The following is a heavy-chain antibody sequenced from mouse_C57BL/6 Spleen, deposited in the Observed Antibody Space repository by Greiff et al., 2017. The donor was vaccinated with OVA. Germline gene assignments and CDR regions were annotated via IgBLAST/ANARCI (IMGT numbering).Heavy chain of an antibody. CDR2: IYPGGGYT. Sequence: VQLQQSGAELVRPGTSVKLSCKASGYTFTNYWIGWAKQRPGHGLEWIGDIYPGGGYTNYNEKFKGKATLTADKSSSTAYMQFSSLTAEDSAIYYGARSGPQLGRYWDFDVWGTGTTVTVSS. J-gene: IGHJ1*03. D-gene: IGHD4-1*02. V-gene: IGHV1-63*01. CDR3: ARSGPQLGRYWDFDV. CDR1: GYTFTNYW.